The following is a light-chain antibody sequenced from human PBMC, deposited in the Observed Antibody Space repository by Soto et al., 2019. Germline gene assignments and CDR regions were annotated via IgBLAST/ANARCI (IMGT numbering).Light chain of an antibody. CDR1: QDISNY. Sequence: DIQMTQSPSSLSASVGDRVTITCQASQDISNYLNWYQQKPGKAPKLLIYDASNLETGVPSRFSGSGSGTDFTFTISRLQHEDIATYYCQQYDNLYTFGQGTKLEIK. V-gene: IGKV1-33*01. CDR2: DAS. CDR3: QQYDNLYT. J-gene: IGKJ2*01.